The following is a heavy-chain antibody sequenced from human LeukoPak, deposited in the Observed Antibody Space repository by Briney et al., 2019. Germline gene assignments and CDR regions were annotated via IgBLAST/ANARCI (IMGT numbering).Heavy chain of an antibody. J-gene: IGHJ5*02. CDR1: GFTFNRFN. CDR3: ARGYGWFDP. Sequence: GGSLRLSCVASGFTFNRFNMNWVRQAPGKGLEWVASIGTSNGHMYYPDSLKGRFTVSRDNAKNTLYLQVDSLRAEDTAAYYCARGYGWFDPWGQGTLVTVSS. V-gene: IGHV3-21*06. CDR2: IGTSNGHM. D-gene: IGHD4-17*01.